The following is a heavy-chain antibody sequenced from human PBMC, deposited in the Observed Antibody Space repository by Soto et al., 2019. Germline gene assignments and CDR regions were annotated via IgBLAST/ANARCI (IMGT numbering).Heavy chain of an antibody. V-gene: IGHV4-34*01. J-gene: IGHJ6*03. CDR3: ARGLILWFGELSRRGGYYYYMDV. CDR2: INDSGNI. Sequence: QVQLQQWGAGLLKPSETLSLTCAVYGGSFSGYQWSWIRQTPGKGLEWIGEINDSGNINYNPSLKSRVTILVNTAKKQTSLKLSSVTAPDTAVYYCARGLILWFGELSRRGGYYYYMDVWGKGTTVTVSS. D-gene: IGHD3-10*01. CDR1: GGSFSGYQ.